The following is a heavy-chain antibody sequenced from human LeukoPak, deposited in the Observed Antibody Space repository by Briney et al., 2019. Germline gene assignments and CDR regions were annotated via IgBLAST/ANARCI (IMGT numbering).Heavy chain of an antibody. Sequence: PSETLSLTCTVSGGSISSYYWSWVRQPPGKGLEWIGYIYYSGSTNYNPSLKSRVTISVDASKNQFSLKLSSVTAADTAVYYCARHRYYDILTGPFDYWGQGTLVTVSS. CDR2: IYYSGST. CDR3: ARHRYYDILTGPFDY. J-gene: IGHJ4*02. CDR1: GGSISSYY. V-gene: IGHV4-59*08. D-gene: IGHD3-9*01.